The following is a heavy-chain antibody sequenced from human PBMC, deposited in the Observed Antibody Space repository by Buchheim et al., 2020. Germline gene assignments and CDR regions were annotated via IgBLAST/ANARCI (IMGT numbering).Heavy chain of an antibody. J-gene: IGHJ6*02. V-gene: IGHV4-34*01. D-gene: IGHD2-21*01. CDR1: DGSFSSFY. CDR3: ARGTGQIVYFYGMDV. CDR2: FNYDGRT. Sequence: QVLLQQGGARLLKPSETLSLTCDVSDGSFSSFYWTWIRQPPGKGLEWIGEFNYDGRTNYSPSLKSRVIISVDRSRNQFSLNLRSVPAADTGVYYCARGTGQIVYFYGMDVWGQGTT.